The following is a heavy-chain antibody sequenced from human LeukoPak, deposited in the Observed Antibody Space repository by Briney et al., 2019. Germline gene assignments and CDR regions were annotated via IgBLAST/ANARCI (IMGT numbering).Heavy chain of an antibody. CDR2: IWFDGTYK. V-gene: IGHV3-33*01. J-gene: IGHJ6*02. CDR1: GFTFSTYG. D-gene: IGHD4-17*01. CDR3: ARDRRTTSSYGMDV. Sequence: PGGSLRLSCAASGFTFSTYGMHWVRQAPDKGLEWVAVIWFDGTYKYYADSVKGRFTISRDNSKNTLYVRMNSLRVEDTAVYYCARDRRTTSSYGMDVWGQGTTVTVSS.